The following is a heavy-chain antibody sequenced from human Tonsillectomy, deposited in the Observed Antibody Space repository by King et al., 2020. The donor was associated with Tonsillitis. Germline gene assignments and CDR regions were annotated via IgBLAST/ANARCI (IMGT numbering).Heavy chain of an antibody. CDR2: IRSKPYGETT. V-gene: IGHV3-49*04. CDR1: GFTFGDYA. J-gene: IGHJ4*02. D-gene: IGHD3-3*01. CDR3: TRADDFWSGYYWIFDY. Sequence: VQLVESGGGLVQPGRSLRLSCTASGFTFGDYALIWVRQAPGKGMKWVGFIRSKPYGETTQYAASVKGRFTISRDDSKSIAYLQMNSLKTEDTAVYYCTRADDFWSGYYWIFDYWGQGTLVTVSS.